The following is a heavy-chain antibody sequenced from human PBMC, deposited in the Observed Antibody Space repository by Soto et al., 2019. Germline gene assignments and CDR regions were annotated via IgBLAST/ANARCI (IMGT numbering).Heavy chain of an antibody. D-gene: IGHD3-16*02. CDR1: GFSLTATGVG. V-gene: IGHV2-5*02. CDR2: IYWDDDR. CDR3: VHIIITYGGVIGDDAFDI. J-gene: IGHJ3*02. Sequence: QITLKESGPTLVRPTQTLTLTCTFSGFSLTATGVGVGWIRQPPGEALDWLAVIYWDDDRRYSPSLRSRLTITKDTSKNQVVLTMTNMDPVDTATYYCVHIIITYGGVIGDDAFDIWGQGTLVTVSS.